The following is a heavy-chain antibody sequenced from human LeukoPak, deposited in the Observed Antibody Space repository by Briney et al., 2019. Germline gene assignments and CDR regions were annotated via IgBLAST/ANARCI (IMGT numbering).Heavy chain of an antibody. Sequence: PSETLTLTCSVSGGSITSYYWSWIRQPPGKGLEWIGYIYYSGIANYNPSLKSRLTISVDTSKNQFSLKLNSVTAADTAVYYCARGDGWYFYWGQGTLVTVSS. J-gene: IGHJ4*02. CDR1: GGSITSYY. CDR3: ARGDGWYFY. CDR2: IYYSGIA. D-gene: IGHD6-19*01. V-gene: IGHV4-59*01.